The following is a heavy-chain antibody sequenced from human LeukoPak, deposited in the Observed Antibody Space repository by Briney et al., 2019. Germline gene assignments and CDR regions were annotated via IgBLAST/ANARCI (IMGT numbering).Heavy chain of an antibody. Sequence: ASVKVSCKVSGYTLTELSMHWVRQAPGKGLEWMGGFDPEDGETIYAQKFQGRVTMTEDTSTDTAYMELSSLRSEDTAVYYCATFHKYCSSTSCYSFDYWGQGTLVTVSS. J-gene: IGHJ4*02. V-gene: IGHV1-24*01. CDR3: ATFHKYCSSTSCYSFDY. CDR2: FDPEDGET. CDR1: GYTLTELS. D-gene: IGHD2-2*01.